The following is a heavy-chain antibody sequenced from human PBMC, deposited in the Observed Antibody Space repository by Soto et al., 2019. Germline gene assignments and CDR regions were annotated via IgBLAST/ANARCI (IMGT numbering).Heavy chain of an antibody. CDR3: ERGSSYKAPLPFLY. Sequence: GGSLRLSSAASGLSFSSYSMNLIHKAPGKGPAWVASISAASRYITYADSLKGRVTIARDNAKSSRYLQVSSLRAEDTAVYYWERGSSYKAPLPFLYWGQGTLVTVS. CDR1: GLSFSSYS. J-gene: IGHJ4*02. D-gene: IGHD1-1*01. V-gene: IGHV3-21*01. CDR2: ISAASRYI.